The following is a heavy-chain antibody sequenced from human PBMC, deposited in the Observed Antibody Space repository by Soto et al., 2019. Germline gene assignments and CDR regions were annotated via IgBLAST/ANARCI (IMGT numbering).Heavy chain of an antibody. V-gene: IGHV1-69*01. D-gene: IGHD6-6*01. CDR1: GDTFSRST. CDR3: ARLYSSSAERKMDV. Sequence: QVQLVQSGADVKKPGSSVKVSCKASGDTFSRSTFSWVRQAPGQGLEWMGGIIPVCGATNYAQKFQGRVSITADESTSTAYMELTSLRSEDTAVYYCARLYSSSAERKMDVWGQGTTVTVSS. CDR2: IIPVCGAT. J-gene: IGHJ6*02.